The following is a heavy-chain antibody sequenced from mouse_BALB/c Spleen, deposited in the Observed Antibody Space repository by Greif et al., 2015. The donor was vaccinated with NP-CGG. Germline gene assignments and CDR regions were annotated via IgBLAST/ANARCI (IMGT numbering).Heavy chain of an antibody. V-gene: IGHV2-9*02. CDR3: ARDRRD. J-gene: IGHJ3*01. CDR1: GFSLTSYG. Sequence: VQGVESGPGLVAPSQSLSITCTVSGFSLTSYGVHWVRQPPGKGLEWLGVIWAGGSTNYSSALVSRLSISKDNSKSXVFLKMNSLQTDDTAMYYCARDRRDWGQGTLVTVPA. CDR2: IWAGGST.